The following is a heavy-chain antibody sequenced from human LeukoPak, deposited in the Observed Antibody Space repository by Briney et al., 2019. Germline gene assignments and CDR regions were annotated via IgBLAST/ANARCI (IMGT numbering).Heavy chain of an antibody. CDR3: ARDKSIVGATYSFDY. CDR2: ISWNSGNI. Sequence: GGSLRLSCAASGFTFDDYAMHWVRQAPGKGLEWVSGISWNSGNIGYADSVKGRFTISRDNAKNSLYLQMNSLRAEDTAVYYCARDKSIVGATYSFDYWGQGTLVTVSS. CDR1: GFTFDDYA. D-gene: IGHD1-26*01. J-gene: IGHJ4*02. V-gene: IGHV3-9*01.